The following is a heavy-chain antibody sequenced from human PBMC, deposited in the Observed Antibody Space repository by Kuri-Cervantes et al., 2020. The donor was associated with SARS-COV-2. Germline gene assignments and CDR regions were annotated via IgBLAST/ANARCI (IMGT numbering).Heavy chain of an antibody. V-gene: IGHV4-39*01. CDR3: ARWTPGSDRPHDAYDF. CDR1: GGSIRPSSHY. CDR2: VYYSGST. J-gene: IGHJ3*01. Sequence: SETLSLTCTVSGGSIRPSSHYWVWLRQPPGKGLEWIGSVYYSGSTYHNASLKSRVTISVDTSKNQLSLRRRAVTAADTAVYSCARWTPGSDRPHDAYDFCGQAI. D-gene: IGHD1-26*01.